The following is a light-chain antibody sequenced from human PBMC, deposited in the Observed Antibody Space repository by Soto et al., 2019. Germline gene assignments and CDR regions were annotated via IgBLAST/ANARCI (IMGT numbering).Light chain of an antibody. Sequence: EIVLTQSPGTLSLSPGERVTLSCRASESVSSGYVGWYQQKPGQAPRLVIFGAIGRATGIPDRFRGVGSGTDFTLTISSLEPEDFAVYYCQQYGSSPPSFGQGTKLEIK. CDR3: QQYGSSPPS. CDR1: ESVSSGY. CDR2: GAI. J-gene: IGKJ2*01. V-gene: IGKV3-20*01.